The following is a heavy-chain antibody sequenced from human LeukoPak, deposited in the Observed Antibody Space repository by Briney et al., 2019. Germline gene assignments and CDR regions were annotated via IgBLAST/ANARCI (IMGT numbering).Heavy chain of an antibody. CDR3: AKSMTLQWRGFFDL. V-gene: IGHV3-23*01. J-gene: IGHJ2*01. CDR2: ISDSGANT. D-gene: IGHD6-19*01. CDR1: GFTFSNAW. Sequence: GGSLRLSCAASGFTFSNAWMNWVRQAPGKGLEWVSTISDSGANTYYADSVRGRFTISRDNSKNTLYLQKNSLRADDTAIYYCAKSMTLQWRGFFDLWGRGTHVTVSS.